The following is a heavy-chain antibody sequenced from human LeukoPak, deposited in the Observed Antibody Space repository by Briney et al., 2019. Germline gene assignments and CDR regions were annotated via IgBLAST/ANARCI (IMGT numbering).Heavy chain of an antibody. CDR1: GFTFSSYW. D-gene: IGHD3-3*01. V-gene: IGHV3-7*01. Sequence: GGSLRLSCAASGFTFSSYWMSWVRQAPGKGLEWVANIKQDGSEKYYEDSVKGRFTISRDNAKNSLYLQMNSLRAEDTAVYYCARVCIGPSLRFLEWYPMGGFDPWGQGTLVTVSS. CDR2: IKQDGSEK. CDR3: ARVCIGPSLRFLEWYPMGGFDP. J-gene: IGHJ5*02.